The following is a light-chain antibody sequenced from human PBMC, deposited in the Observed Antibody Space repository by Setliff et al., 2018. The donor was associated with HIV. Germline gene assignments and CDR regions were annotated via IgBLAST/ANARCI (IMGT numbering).Light chain of an antibody. CDR1: SSDVGGYNY. CDR3: SSYTRSATYV. Sequence: QSALTQPASVSGSPGQSITISCTGSSSDVGGYNYFSWYQQHPGKAPKLMIYEVNRRPSGVSDRFSGSKSGNTASLTISGLQAEDEADYYCSSYTRSATYVFGTGTKGTV. J-gene: IGLJ1*01. V-gene: IGLV2-14*01. CDR2: EVN.